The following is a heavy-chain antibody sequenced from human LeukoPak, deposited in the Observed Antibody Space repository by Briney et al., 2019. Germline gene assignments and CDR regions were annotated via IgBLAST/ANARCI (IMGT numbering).Heavy chain of an antibody. Sequence: SQTLSLTCTVSGGSISSGDYYWGWVRQPPGTGLEWIGYIYYSGSTYYNPSLKSRVTISVNTSKNQFSLKLSAVTAAATAVYYCARDGLSPVVPNCSSTSCYDYYYGMDVWGQGTTVTVSS. CDR1: GGSISSGDYY. V-gene: IGHV4-30-4*01. CDR2: IYYSGST. CDR3: ARDGLSPVVPNCSSTSCYDYYYGMDV. J-gene: IGHJ6*02. D-gene: IGHD2-2*01.